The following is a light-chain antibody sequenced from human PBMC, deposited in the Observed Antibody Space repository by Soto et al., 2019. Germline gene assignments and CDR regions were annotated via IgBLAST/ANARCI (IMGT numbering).Light chain of an antibody. CDR2: DVN. CDR3: TSWTTSTTMI. J-gene: IGLJ2*01. V-gene: IGLV2-14*03. Sequence: QSALTPPASVSGSPGQSITISCTGTSSDIGAYNYVSWYQQHPGKAPKLMIYDVNIRPSGVSNRFSGSKSGNTASLTISGLQAEDEADYYCTSWTTSTTMIFGGGTQLTVL. CDR1: SSDIGAYNY.